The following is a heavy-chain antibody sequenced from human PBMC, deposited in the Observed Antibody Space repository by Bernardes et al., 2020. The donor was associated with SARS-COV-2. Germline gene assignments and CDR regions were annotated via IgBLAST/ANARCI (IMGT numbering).Heavy chain of an antibody. J-gene: IGHJ6*04. D-gene: IGHD3-22*01. CDR1: GYTFTSYD. V-gene: IGHV1-8*01. CDR3: ARRELGYYDSSGYYPDYYYYGMDV. Sequence: ASVKVSCKASGYTFTSYDINWVRQATGQGLEWMGWMNPNSGNTGYVQKFQGRVTMTRNTSISTAYMELSSLRSEDTAVYYCARRELGYYDSSGYYPDYYYYGMDVWGKGTTVTVSS. CDR2: MNPNSGNT.